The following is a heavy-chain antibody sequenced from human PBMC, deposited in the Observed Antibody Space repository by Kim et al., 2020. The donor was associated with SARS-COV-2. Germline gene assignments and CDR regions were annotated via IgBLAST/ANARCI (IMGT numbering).Heavy chain of an antibody. CDR3: ARVAVAEYYFDY. V-gene: IGHV4-61*02. D-gene: IGHD6-19*01. J-gene: IGHJ4*02. Sequence: NNTPSLKIQVTISVETSKNQFSLKLSAVTAADTAVYYCARVAVAEYYFDYWGQGTLVTVSS.